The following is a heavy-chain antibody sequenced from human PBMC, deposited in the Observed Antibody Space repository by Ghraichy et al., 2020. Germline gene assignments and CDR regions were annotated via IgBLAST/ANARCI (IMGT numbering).Heavy chain of an antibody. Sequence: GGSLRLSCAASGFTFSSYSMNWVRQAPGKGLEWVSYISSSSSTIYYADSVKGRFTISRDNAKNSLYLQMNSLRDEDTAVYYCARDGGSGEGYCSGGSCYWTLDYWGQGTLVTVSS. D-gene: IGHD2-15*01. CDR2: ISSSSSTI. CDR3: ARDGGSGEGYCSGGSCYWTLDY. J-gene: IGHJ4*02. V-gene: IGHV3-48*02. CDR1: GFTFSSYS.